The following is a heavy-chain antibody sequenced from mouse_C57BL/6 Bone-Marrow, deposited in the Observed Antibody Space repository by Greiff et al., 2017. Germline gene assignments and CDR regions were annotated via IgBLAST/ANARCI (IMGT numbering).Heavy chain of an antibody. D-gene: IGHD2-12*01. V-gene: IGHV1-5*01. CDR3: TRSSYLFYAMDY. CDR1: GYTFTSYW. J-gene: IGHJ4*01. Sequence: EVQLQESGTVLARPGASVKMSCKTSGYTFTSYWMHWVKQRPGQGLEWIGDIYPGNSDTSYNQKFKGKAKLTAVTSASTAYMELSSLTNEDAAVYYCTRSSYLFYAMDYWGQGTSVTVSA. CDR2: IYPGNSDT.